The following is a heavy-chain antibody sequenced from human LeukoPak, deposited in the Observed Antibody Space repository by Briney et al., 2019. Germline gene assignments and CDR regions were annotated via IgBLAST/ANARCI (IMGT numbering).Heavy chain of an antibody. J-gene: IGHJ4*02. V-gene: IGHV3-66*04. D-gene: IGHD6-13*01. CDR2: IYSGGST. CDR1: GFTVSSNY. CDR3: ARPTSSSWYY. Sequence: PGGSLRLSCAATGFTVSSNYMSWVRQAPGKGLEWVSVIYSGGSTYYADSVKGRFTISRDNSKNTLYLQMNSLRAEDTAVYYCARPTSSSWYYWGQGTLVTVSS.